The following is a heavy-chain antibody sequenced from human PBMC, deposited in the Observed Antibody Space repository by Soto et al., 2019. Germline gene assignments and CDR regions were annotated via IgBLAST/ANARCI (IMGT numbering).Heavy chain of an antibody. CDR2: IYSGGST. D-gene: IGHD2-15*01. CDR1: GFTVSSNY. V-gene: IGHV3-53*04. CDR3: ARDADVGIDY. Sequence: EVQLVESGGGLVQPGGSLRLSCAASGFTVSSNYMSWVRQAPGKGLEWVSVIYSGGSTYYADYVKGRFTISRHNSKNTLYHQMNSLRAEDTAVYYCARDADVGIDYWGQGTLVTVSS. J-gene: IGHJ4*02.